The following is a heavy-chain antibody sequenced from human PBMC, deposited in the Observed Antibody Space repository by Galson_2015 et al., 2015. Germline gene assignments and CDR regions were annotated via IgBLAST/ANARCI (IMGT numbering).Heavy chain of an antibody. J-gene: IGHJ4*02. V-gene: IGHV1-46*01. CDR1: GYSFTGYY. CDR2: INPSGGRP. CDR3: ARDLGMATISAFDY. D-gene: IGHD5-24*01. Sequence: SVKVSCKASGYSFTGYYMHWVRQVPGQGLEWMGIINPSGGRPSYAQNFQGRLTMTRDTSTTTVHMELSSLRSEDTAVYYCARDLGMATISAFDYWGQGTLVTVSS.